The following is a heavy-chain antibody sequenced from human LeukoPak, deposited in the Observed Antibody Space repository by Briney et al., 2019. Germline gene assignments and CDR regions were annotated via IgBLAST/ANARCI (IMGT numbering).Heavy chain of an antibody. CDR2: IYYSGST. CDR3: AREVIDTAMVILDY. V-gene: IGHV4-59*01. CDR1: GGSISSYY. D-gene: IGHD5-18*01. Sequence: PSETLSLTCTVSGGSISSYYWSWIRQPPGKGLEGIGYIYYSGSTNYNPSLKSRVTISVDTSKNQSSLKLSSVTAADTAVYYCAREVIDTAMVILDYWGQGTLVTVSS. J-gene: IGHJ4*02.